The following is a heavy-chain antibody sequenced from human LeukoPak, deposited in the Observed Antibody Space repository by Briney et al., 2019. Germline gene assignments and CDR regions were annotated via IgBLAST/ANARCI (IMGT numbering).Heavy chain of an antibody. CDR2: MNPNSGNT. V-gene: IGHV1-8*01. J-gene: IGHJ4*02. CDR1: GYTFTSYD. CDR3: ARGDYGDYVY. D-gene: IGHD4-17*01. Sequence: GSVKVSCKPSGYTFTSYDINWVRQATGQRLEWMGWMNPNSGNTGYAQKFQGRVTMTRNTSISTAYMELSSLRSEDTAVYYCARGDYGDYVYWGQGTLVTVSS.